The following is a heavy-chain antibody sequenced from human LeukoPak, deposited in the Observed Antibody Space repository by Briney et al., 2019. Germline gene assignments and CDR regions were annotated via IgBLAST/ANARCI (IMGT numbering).Heavy chain of an antibody. V-gene: IGHV3-21*01. Sequence: PGGSLRLSCAASGFTFSTYGMNWVRQAPGKGLEWVSSISSSSSYIYYADSVKGRFTISRDNAKNSLYLQMNSLRAEDTAVYYCARGNSGSYFRAFDIWGQGTMVTVSS. CDR1: GFTFSTYG. J-gene: IGHJ3*02. D-gene: IGHD1-26*01. CDR3: ARGNSGSYFRAFDI. CDR2: ISSSSSYI.